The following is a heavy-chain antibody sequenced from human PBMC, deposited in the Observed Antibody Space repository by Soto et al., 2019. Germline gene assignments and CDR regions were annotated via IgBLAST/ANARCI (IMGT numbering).Heavy chain of an antibody. J-gene: IGHJ4*02. CDR1: GFTFSSDA. V-gene: IGHV3-23*01. D-gene: IGHD1-26*01. Sequence: EVQLLESGGGLVQPGGSLRLSCAASGFTFSSDAMSWVRQAPGKGLEWVSAISDSGGSTYYADSVKGRFTISRDNSKSTLYLQVNSLRAEVTAVYYCAKDWGGSYYHFDDWGQGTLVTVST. CDR3: AKDWGGSYYHFDD. CDR2: ISDSGGST.